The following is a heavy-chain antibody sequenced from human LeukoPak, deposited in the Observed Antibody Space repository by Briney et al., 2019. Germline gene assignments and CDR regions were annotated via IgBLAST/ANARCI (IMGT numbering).Heavy chain of an antibody. CDR3: ARGRTTETTTYYYSHGMDV. J-gene: IGHJ6*04. V-gene: IGHV4-34*01. D-gene: IGHD4-11*01. CDR1: GGSFSGYY. CDR2: INHSGST. Sequence: SETLSLTCAVYGGSFSGYYWSWIRQPPGKGLEWIGEINHSGSTNYNPSLKSRVTISVDTSKNQFSLKLSSVTAADTAGYYCARGRTTETTTYYYSHGMDVWGKGTTVTAS.